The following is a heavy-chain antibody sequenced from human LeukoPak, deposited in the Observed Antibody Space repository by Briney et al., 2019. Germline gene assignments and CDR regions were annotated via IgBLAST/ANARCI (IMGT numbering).Heavy chain of an antibody. V-gene: IGHV3-49*04. Sequence: GGSLGLSCTASGFTFGDYAMSWVRQAPGKGLEWVGFIRSKAYGGTTEYAASVKGRFTISRDDSKSIAYLQMNSLKTEDTAVYYCTRALIVVVPAAVYYFDYWGQGTLVTVSS. J-gene: IGHJ4*02. CDR1: GFTFGDYA. D-gene: IGHD2-2*01. CDR2: IRSKAYGGTT. CDR3: TRALIVVVPAAVYYFDY.